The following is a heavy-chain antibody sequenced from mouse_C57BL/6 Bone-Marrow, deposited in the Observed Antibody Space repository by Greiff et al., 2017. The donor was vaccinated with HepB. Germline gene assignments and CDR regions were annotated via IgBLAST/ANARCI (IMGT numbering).Heavy chain of an antibody. CDR3: AREDKYGSSYGWFAY. CDR1: GYSITSGYY. V-gene: IGHV3-6*01. Sequence: EVQLQESGPGLVKPSQSLSLTCSVTGYSITSGYYWNWIRQFPGNKLEWMGYISYDGSNNYNPSLKNRISITRDTSKNQFFLKLNSVTTEDTATYYCAREDKYGSSYGWFAYWGQGTLVTVSA. CDR2: ISYDGSN. D-gene: IGHD1-1*01. J-gene: IGHJ3*01.